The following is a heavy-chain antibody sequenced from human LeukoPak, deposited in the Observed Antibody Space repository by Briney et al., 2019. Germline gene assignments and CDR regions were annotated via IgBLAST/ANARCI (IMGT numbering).Heavy chain of an antibody. CDR1: GYSFTSYW. J-gene: IGHJ4*02. CDR3: ARQGLNYYDSSGYSDY. D-gene: IGHD3-22*01. CDR2: IYPGDSDT. Sequence: GESLKISCKGSGYSFTSYWIGWARQMPGKGLEWMGIIYPGDSDTRYSPSFQGQVTISADKSISTAYLQWSSLKASDTAMYYCARQGLNYYDSSGYSDYWGQGTLVTVSS. V-gene: IGHV5-51*01.